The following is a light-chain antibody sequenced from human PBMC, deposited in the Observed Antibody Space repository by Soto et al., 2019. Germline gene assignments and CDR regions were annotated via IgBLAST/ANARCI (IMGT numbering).Light chain of an antibody. Sequence: DIQMTQSPSSLSASVGDRVTITCRASQSISSYLNWYQQKPGKAPKLLIYAASSLQSGVPSRFSGSGSGTDFTLTISCLQSEDFATYYRQQVNSYPFTFGQGTRLEI. V-gene: IGKV1-39*01. CDR3: QQVNSYPFT. CDR1: QSISSY. CDR2: AAS. J-gene: IGKJ5*01.